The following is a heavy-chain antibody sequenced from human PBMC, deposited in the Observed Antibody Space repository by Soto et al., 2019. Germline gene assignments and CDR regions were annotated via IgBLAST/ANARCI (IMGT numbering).Heavy chain of an antibody. D-gene: IGHD6-13*01. CDR1: GYRFTSYW. V-gene: IGHV5-51*01. Sequence: PGESLKISCKGSGYRFTSYWIGWVRQMPGKGLEWMGIIYPGDSDTRYSPSFQGQVTISADKSISTAYLQWSSLKASDTAVYYCARVVAAAGTDYYYSMDVWGQGTTVTVSS. CDR2: IYPGDSDT. J-gene: IGHJ6*02. CDR3: ARVVAAAGTDYYYSMDV.